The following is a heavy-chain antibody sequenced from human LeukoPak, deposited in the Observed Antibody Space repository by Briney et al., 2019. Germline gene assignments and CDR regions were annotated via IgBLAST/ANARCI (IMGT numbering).Heavy chain of an antibody. D-gene: IGHD3-22*01. J-gene: IGHJ5*02. CDR2: IYPGDSDT. CDR1: GSSFKSFW. V-gene: IGHV5-51*01. Sequence: GESLKISCKGSGSSFKSFWIGWGRQRPGKGPEWMGIIYPGDSDTRYSPSCQGQVTISVDKSTSTAYLQWSSLKASDTAMYYCARHLRGYYDSTGYYRLDPWGQGTLVTVSS. CDR3: ARHLRGYYDSTGYYRLDP.